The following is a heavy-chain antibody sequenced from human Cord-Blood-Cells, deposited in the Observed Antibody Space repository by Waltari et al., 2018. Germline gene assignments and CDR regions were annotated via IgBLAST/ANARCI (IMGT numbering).Heavy chain of an antibody. Sequence: QVQLQESGPGLVKPSETLSLTCTVSGGSISSYYWSWIRQPAGKGLEWIGRIYTSGSTNYNPSLKSRVTMSVDTSKNQFSLKLSSVTAADTAVYYCARVNGFWSGYYYYYYYMDVWGKGTTVTVSS. CDR3: ARVNGFWSGYYYYYYYMDV. CDR2: IYTSGST. V-gene: IGHV4-4*07. CDR1: GGSISSYY. J-gene: IGHJ6*03. D-gene: IGHD3-3*01.